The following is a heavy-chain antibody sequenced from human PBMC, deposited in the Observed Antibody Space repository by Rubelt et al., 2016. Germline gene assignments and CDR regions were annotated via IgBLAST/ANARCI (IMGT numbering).Heavy chain of an antibody. Sequence: QVQLLESGPGLVKPSETLSLTCNVSGASIRTYYWNWIRQSPGKALEWIGHIFHDGSTTYNPSLKSRVAMSVDMSKNLFSLKLMSVTAADSAVYYCASLESADDLSFDYWGRGTLVTVSS. CDR3: ASLESADDLSFDY. J-gene: IGHJ4*02. CDR1: GASIRTYY. D-gene: IGHD1-1*01. CDR2: IFHDGST. V-gene: IGHV4-59*01.